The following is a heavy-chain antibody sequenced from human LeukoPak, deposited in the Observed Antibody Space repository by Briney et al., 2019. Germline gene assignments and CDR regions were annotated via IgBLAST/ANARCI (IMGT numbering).Heavy chain of an antibody. CDR3: ARVKVGITYWFDP. CDR2: NYSGGST. V-gene: IGHV3-66*01. J-gene: IGHJ5*02. D-gene: IGHD1-26*01. Sequence: GGSMRLSCAASGFVVNYNYMSWVRQAPGKGLEWVSVNYSGGSTYYADSVKGRFTISRDNSKNTVYLQMNSLRVEDTAVYYCARVKVGITYWFDPWGQGTLVTVSS. CDR1: GFVVNYNY.